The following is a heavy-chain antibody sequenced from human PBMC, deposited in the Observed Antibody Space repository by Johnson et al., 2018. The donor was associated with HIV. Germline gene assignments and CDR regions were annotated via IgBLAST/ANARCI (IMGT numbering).Heavy chain of an antibody. CDR2: ISWDGAST. CDR3: AKDSDTYYYGSGDGFDI. Sequence: VQLVESGGGVVKPGGSLRLSCAASGFTFNDYAIHWVRQAPGKGLEWVSVISWDGASTHYADSVKGRFTISRDNSKTSVYLQMHSLRSEDTALYYCAKDSDTYYYGSGDGFDIWGQGTMVTVSS. V-gene: IGHV3-43D*03. CDR1: GFTFNDYA. J-gene: IGHJ3*02. D-gene: IGHD3-10*01.